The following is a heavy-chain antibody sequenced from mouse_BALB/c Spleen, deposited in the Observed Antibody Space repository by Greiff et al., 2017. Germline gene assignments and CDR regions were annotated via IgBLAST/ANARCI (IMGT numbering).Heavy chain of an antibody. V-gene: IGHV1-82*01. CDR2: IYPGDGDT. CDR1: GYAFSSSW. D-gene: IGHD4-1*01. CDR3: ARSAAGTDYYAMDY. J-gene: IGHJ4*01. Sequence: VQLQQSGPELVKPGASVKISYKASGYAFSSSWMNWVKQRPGQGLEWIGRIYPGDGDTNYNGKFKGKATLTADKSSSTAYMQLSSLTSVDSAVYFCARSAAGTDYYAMDYWGQGTSVTVSS.